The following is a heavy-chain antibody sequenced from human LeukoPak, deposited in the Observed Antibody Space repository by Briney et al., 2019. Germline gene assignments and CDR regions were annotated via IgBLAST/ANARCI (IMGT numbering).Heavy chain of an antibody. CDR3: ARDKADYDGGYYFDY. Sequence: PSETLSLTCAVYGGSFSGYYWSWIRQPPGKGLEWIGEINHSGSTNYNPSLKSRVTISVDTSKNQFSLKLSSVTAADTAVYYCARDKADYDGGYYFDYWGQGTLVTVSS. CDR2: INHSGST. D-gene: IGHD4-17*01. CDR1: GGSFSGYY. J-gene: IGHJ4*02. V-gene: IGHV4-34*01.